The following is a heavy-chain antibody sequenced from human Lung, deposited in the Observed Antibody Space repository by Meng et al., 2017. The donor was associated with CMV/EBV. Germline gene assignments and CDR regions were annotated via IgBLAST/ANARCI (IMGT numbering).Heavy chain of an antibody. J-gene: IGHJ5*02. D-gene: IGHD2-2*01. Sequence: GRSGVEVKNPGASVKVSSKASGYTFTSYGISWVRQAPGQGLEWMGWISAYKSNTNYAQKLQGRVTMTTDTSTSTAYMELRSLRSDDTAVYYCARARLGGYCSSTSCADNWFDPWGQGTLVTVSS. V-gene: IGHV1-18*01. CDR2: ISAYKSNT. CDR1: GYTFTSYG. CDR3: ARARLGGYCSSTSCADNWFDP.